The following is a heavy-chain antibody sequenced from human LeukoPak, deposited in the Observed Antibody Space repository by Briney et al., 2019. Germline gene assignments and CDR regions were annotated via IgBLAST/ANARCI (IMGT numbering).Heavy chain of an antibody. J-gene: IGHJ4*02. CDR1: GFTFSSYS. V-gene: IGHV3-21*01. D-gene: IGHD5-18*01. Sequence: PGGSLRLSCAASGFTFSSYSMNWVRQAPGKGLEWVSSISSSSSYIYYADSVKGRFTISRDNAKNSLYLQMNSLRAEDTAVYYCASGYSYGVRVDYWGQGTLVTVSS. CDR2: ISSSSSYI. CDR3: ASGYSYGVRVDY.